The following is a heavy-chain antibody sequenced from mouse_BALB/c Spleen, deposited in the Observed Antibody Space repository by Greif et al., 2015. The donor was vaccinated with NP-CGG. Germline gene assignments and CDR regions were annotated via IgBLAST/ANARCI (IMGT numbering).Heavy chain of an antibody. D-gene: IGHD2-1*01. CDR3: ARREDGNYNYAMDY. V-gene: IGHV1-80*01. CDR2: IYPGDGDT. CDR1: GYAFSSYW. J-gene: IGHJ4*01. Sequence: VQLKDSGAELVRPGSSVKISCKASGYAFSSYWMNWVKQRPGQGLEWIGQIYPGDGDTNYNGKFKGKATLTADKSSSTAYMQLSSLTSEDSAVYFCARREDGNYNYAMDYWGQGTSVTVSS.